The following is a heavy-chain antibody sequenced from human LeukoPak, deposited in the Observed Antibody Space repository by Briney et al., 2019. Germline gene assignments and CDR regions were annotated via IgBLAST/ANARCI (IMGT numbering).Heavy chain of an antibody. CDR3: AKPRPYYYDSSGYSFDY. J-gene: IGHJ4*02. Sequence: GGSLRLSCAASGFTFSSYAMHWVRQAPGKGLEWVAVISYDGSNKYYADSVKGRFTISRDNSKNTLYLQMNSLRAEDTAVYYCAKPRPYYYDSSGYSFDYWGQGTLVTVSS. V-gene: IGHV3-30*04. D-gene: IGHD3-22*01. CDR2: ISYDGSNK. CDR1: GFTFSSYA.